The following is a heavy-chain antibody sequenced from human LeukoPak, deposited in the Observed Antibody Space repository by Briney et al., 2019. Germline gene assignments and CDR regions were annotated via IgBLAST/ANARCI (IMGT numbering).Heavy chain of an antibody. D-gene: IGHD4-17*01. CDR3: ARGMGDYVYYYYGMDV. J-gene: IGHJ6*04. V-gene: IGHV3-21*01. Sequence: GGSLRLSCAASGFTFSSYSMNWVRRAPGKGLEWVSSISSSSSYIYYADSVKGRFTISRDNAKNSLYLQMNSLRAEDTAVYYCARGMGDYVYYYYGMDVWGKGTTVTVSS. CDR1: GFTFSSYS. CDR2: ISSSSSYI.